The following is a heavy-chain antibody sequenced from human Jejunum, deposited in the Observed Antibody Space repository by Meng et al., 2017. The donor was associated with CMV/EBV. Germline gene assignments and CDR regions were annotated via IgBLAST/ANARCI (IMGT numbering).Heavy chain of an antibody. CDR2: ISPYNGNT. CDR1: GYVLNTKG. D-gene: IGHD2-2*01. CDR3: ARERPGSGYQVTDY. J-gene: IGHJ4*02. V-gene: IGHV1-18*01. Sequence: GYVLNTKGISRVRQAYGQGFEWIGWISPYNGNTKLADKFQGRVTLTTESSTRTVYMELRSLTSDDTAMYYCARERPGSGYQVTDYWGQGTLVTVSS.